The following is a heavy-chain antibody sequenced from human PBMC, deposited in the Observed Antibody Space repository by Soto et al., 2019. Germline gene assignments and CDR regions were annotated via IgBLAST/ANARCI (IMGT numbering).Heavy chain of an antibody. Sequence: GASVKVSCKASGYTFTSYGISWVRQAPGQGLEWMGWISAYNGNTNYAQKLQGRVTMTTDTSTSTAYMELRSLRSDDTAVYYCARMHSSGWPNLHRTYYFDYWGQGTLVTVSS. CDR3: ARMHSSGWPNLHRTYYFDY. CDR1: GYTFTSYG. CDR2: ISAYNGNT. J-gene: IGHJ4*02. D-gene: IGHD6-19*01. V-gene: IGHV1-18*01.